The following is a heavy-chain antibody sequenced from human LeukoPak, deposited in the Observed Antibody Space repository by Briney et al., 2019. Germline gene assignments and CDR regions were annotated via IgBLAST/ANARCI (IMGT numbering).Heavy chain of an antibody. CDR3: ARGARMDLLYWFDP. J-gene: IGHJ5*02. V-gene: IGHV1-8*01. D-gene: IGHD3-10*01. Sequence: ASVKVSCKASGYPFTSYEINWVRQATGQGREWMGWMNPNNENTGYAQKFQGRVIMTRNTSTSTAYMELSFLRSEDTAVYYCARGARMDLLYWFDPWGQGTLVTVSS. CDR1: GYPFTSYE. CDR2: MNPNNENT.